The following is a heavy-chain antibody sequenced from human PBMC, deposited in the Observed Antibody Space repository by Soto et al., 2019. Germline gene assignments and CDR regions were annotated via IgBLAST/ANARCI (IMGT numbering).Heavy chain of an antibody. J-gene: IGHJ4*02. Sequence: GGSLRLSCAASGFTFSTYGMHWVRQAPGKGLEWVAVISYDGNNKYYADSVKGRFTISRDNSKNTLYLQMNSLRAEDTAVYYCAKDLDSGYIYGPPSGYWGQGTLVTVSS. CDR1: GFTFSTYG. D-gene: IGHD5-18*01. CDR3: AKDLDSGYIYGPPSGY. CDR2: ISYDGNNK. V-gene: IGHV3-30*18.